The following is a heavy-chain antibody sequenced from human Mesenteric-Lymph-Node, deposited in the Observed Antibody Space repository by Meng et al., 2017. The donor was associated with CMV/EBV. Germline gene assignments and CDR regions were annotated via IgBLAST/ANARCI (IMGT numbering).Heavy chain of an antibody. CDR3: AGHNAEATFKTFRVITWTDYYGVDV. V-gene: IGHV3-66*04. Sequence: GGSLRLSCVASGITVSGNYMTWVRQAPGKGLEWVSLTYPGGTTHHTDSAKGRFTISRDNSKNTLYLQMNSLRGEDTAVYFCAGHNAEATFKTFRVITWTDYYGVDVWGQGTTVTVSS. CDR1: GITVSGNY. J-gene: IGHJ6*02. CDR2: TYPGGTT. D-gene: IGHD2/OR15-2a*01.